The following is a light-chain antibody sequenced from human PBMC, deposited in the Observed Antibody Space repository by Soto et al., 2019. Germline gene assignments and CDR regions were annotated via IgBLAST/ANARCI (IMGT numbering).Light chain of an antibody. V-gene: IGKV3-11*01. CDR2: DAS. Sequence: ESVLTQSPATLSLSPGERPTLSCRASQSVSSYLAWYQQKPGQAPRLRLYDASNRATGIPARFSGSGSGTDFTLAISSLQPEHFAVYYCQQRSNWPPLTFGGGTKVVIK. J-gene: IGKJ4*01. CDR1: QSVSSY. CDR3: QQRSNWPPLT.